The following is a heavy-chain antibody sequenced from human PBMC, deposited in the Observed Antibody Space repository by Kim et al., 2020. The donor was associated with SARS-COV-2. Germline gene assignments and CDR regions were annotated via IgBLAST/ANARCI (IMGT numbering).Heavy chain of an antibody. J-gene: IGHJ4*02. D-gene: IGHD1-26*01. CDR2: GYYGGST. Sequence: SETLSLTCTVSGGSLFSHYWSWFRQPPGKELEWIGYGYYGGSTKYKTSLKSRLTISVDMSKNSFSLALSSMTAADTAVYYCARGRIVGVSEHWGQGVLVTVSS. CDR1: GGSLFSHY. V-gene: IGHV4-59*11. CDR3: ARGRIVGVSEH.